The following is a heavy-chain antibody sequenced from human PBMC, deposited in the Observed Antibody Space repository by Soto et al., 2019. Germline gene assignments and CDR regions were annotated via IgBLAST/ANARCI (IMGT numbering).Heavy chain of an antibody. V-gene: IGHV3-30-3*01. D-gene: IGHD3-3*01. CDR2: VSHDEIYK. CDR1: GFTFSDYA. Sequence: PGGSLRLSCAASGFTFSDYAMHWVRQAPGKGLEWVAVVSHDEIYKYYADSVKGRFTISRDNSKNTLYLQMNSLRTEDTAVYYCARALDFWSAYFDYWGQGSLVTVSS. J-gene: IGHJ4*02. CDR3: ARALDFWSAYFDY.